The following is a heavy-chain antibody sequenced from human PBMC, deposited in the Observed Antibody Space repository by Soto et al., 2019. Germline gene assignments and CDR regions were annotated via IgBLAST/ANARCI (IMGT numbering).Heavy chain of an antibody. V-gene: IGHV1-46*01. CDR3: ARGGSVVVMTDGFDY. D-gene: IGHD2-21*01. Sequence: QVQLVQSGAEVKKPGASVKVSCKTSGYTFTNYYMHWVRQAPGQGLEWMAIINPSGGSTKYAQKFQRRVTMTRDTPTSTVYMELRSLRSADTAVYYCARGGSVVVMTDGFDYWGQGTLVTGSS. J-gene: IGHJ4*02. CDR1: GYTFTNYY. CDR2: INPSGGST.